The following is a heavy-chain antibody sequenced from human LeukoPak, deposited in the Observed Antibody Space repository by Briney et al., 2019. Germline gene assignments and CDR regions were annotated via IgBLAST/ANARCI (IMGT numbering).Heavy chain of an antibody. CDR2: ISGSGGST. V-gene: IGHV3-23*01. J-gene: IGHJ4*02. CDR1: GFTFSSYA. D-gene: IGHD2-15*01. CDR3: ATRSVVVAAFPDY. Sequence: GGSLRPSCAASGFTFSSYAMSWVRQAPGKGLEWVSAISGSGGSTYYADSVKGRFTISRDNSKNTLYLQMNSLRAEDTAVYYCATRSVVVAAFPDYWGQGTLVTVSS.